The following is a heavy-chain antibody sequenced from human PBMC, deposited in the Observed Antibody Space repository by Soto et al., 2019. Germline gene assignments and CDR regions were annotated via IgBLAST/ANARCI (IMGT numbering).Heavy chain of an antibody. V-gene: IGHV1-8*01. CDR1: GYTFTSYD. CDR3: ARATPSIGYCISTSCYDYYGMDV. Sequence: ASVKVSCKESGYTFTSYDINWVRQATGQRLEWMGWMNPNSGNTGYAQKFQGRVTMTRNTSISTAYMELSSLRSEDTAVYYCARATPSIGYCISTSCYDYYGMDVWGQGTTVTSP. CDR2: MNPNSGNT. D-gene: IGHD2-2*01. J-gene: IGHJ6*02.